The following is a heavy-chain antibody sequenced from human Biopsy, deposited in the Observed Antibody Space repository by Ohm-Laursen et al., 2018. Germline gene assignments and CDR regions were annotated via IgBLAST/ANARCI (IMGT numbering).Heavy chain of an antibody. CDR2: VIPISNTA. D-gene: IGHD4-17*01. V-gene: IGHV1-69*06. CDR1: GGSFSDYG. J-gene: IGHJ4*02. CDR3: ATLTEDYGASPDS. Sequence: SSVKVSCKASGGSFSDYGLSWVRQPPGRGLEWMGRVIPISNTANYAQNFQDRLTITADRSTNTAYMELNSLRSEDTAAYFCATLTEDYGASPDSWGQGTLVVVSS.